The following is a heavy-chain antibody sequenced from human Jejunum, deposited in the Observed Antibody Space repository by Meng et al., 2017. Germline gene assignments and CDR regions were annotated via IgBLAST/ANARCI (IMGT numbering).Heavy chain of an antibody. CDR1: GYRFANYY. D-gene: IGHD2-21*02. Sequence: ASVKVSCKGSGYRFANYYLHWVRQTRGQGLEWMGRINPNNGDTTYVQKFQGRVPMTRDTSISTAYLELSSLTSDDTGVYYWARGHNFKFGVDFQHGMDAWGQGTTVTVSS. CDR3: ARGHNFKFGVDFQHGMDA. J-gene: IGHJ6*02. V-gene: IGHV1-2*02. CDR2: INPNNGDT.